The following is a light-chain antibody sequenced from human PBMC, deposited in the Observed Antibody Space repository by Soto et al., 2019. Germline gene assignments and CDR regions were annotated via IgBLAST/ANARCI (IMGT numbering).Light chain of an antibody. Sequence: QSVLTQPASVSGSPGQSISISCTGTASDIGASKFVSWYQQHPGKAPKVLIYDVTNRPSGVSDRFSGSKSGNTASLTISGLQAEDEADYYCTSYTGGSTLFVFGTGTKPPS. J-gene: IGLJ1*01. V-gene: IGLV2-14*03. CDR2: DVT. CDR3: TSYTGGSTLFV. CDR1: ASDIGASKF.